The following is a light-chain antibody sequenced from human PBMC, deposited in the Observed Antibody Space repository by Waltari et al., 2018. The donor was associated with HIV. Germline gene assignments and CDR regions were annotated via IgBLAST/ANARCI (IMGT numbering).Light chain of an antibody. J-gene: IGKJ3*01. Sequence: QLTQSPSSLSAFIGDMVTMTCRASQGIGFDLAWYQQKPVVPPKLLIYDVSKLQSGVPPRFSGSGSGTNFSLTISSLQPEDLADYFCQHYNSDPLFVFGPGTKV. CDR1: QGIGFD. V-gene: IGKV1-13*02. CDR2: DVS. CDR3: QHYNSDPLFV.